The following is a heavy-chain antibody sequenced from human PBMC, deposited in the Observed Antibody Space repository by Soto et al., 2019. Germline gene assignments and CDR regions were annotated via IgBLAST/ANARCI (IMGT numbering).Heavy chain of an antibody. J-gene: IGHJ6*02. V-gene: IGHV3-74*01. CDR2: INSDGSST. D-gene: IGHD2-15*01. Sequence: PGGSLRLSCAASGFTFSSYWMHWVRQAPGKGLVWDSRINSDGSSTSYADSVKGRFTISRDNAKNTLYLQMNSLRAEDTAAYYCARDLGPRYCSGGSCPIWGLSYGMDVWGQGTTVTVSS. CDR3: ARDLGPRYCSGGSCPIWGLSYGMDV. CDR1: GFTFSSYW.